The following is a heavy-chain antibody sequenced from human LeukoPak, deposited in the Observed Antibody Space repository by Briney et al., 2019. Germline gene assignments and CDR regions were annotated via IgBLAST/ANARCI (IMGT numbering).Heavy chain of an antibody. CDR3: ARDEAVGATNYFDY. J-gene: IGHJ4*02. Sequence: PSETLSLTCAVSGGSISSSNWWSWVRQPPGKGLEWIGEIYHSGSTNYNPSLKSRVTISVDKSKNQSSLKLSSVTAADTAVYYCARDEAVGATNYFDYWGQGTLVTVSS. CDR2: IYHSGST. D-gene: IGHD1-26*01. V-gene: IGHV4-4*02. CDR1: GGSISSSNW.